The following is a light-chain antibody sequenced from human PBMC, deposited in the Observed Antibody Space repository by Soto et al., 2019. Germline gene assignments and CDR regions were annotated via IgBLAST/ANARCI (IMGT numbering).Light chain of an antibody. CDR1: QSVHTY. CDR3: QQRLT. V-gene: IGKV3-11*01. J-gene: IGKJ5*01. Sequence: EIVLTQSPATLSLSPGERATLSCRASQSVHTYLAWYQHKPGQAPRLLIYDASNRGTGIPARFSGSGSGTDFTLTISSLELEDFAVYYCQQRLTFGQGTRLEIK. CDR2: DAS.